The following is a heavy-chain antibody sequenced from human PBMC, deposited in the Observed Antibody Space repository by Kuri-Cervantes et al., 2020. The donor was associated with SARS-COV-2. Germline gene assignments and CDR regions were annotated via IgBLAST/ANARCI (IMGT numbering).Heavy chain of an antibody. CDR2: ISAYSGDT. CDR3: ARDMTTVTQGGY. J-gene: IGHJ4*02. CDR1: GDTFSGHY. V-gene: IGHV1-18*04. Sequence: ASVNVSCKASGDTFSGHYIHWVRQAPGQGLEWMGWISAYSGDTKYAQRLQGRLTMTTDTSTSTAYMELTSLRSDDTAVYYCARDMTTVTQGGYWGQGTLVTVSS. D-gene: IGHD4-17*01.